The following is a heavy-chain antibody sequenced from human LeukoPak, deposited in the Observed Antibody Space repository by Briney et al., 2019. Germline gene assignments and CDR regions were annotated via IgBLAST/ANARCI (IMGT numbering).Heavy chain of an antibody. V-gene: IGHV4-59*08. Sequence: SETLSLTCTVSDDSITTYYWSWIRQPPGKGLEWVGYIYYKGNTNYNPSLKSRVTISVDTPNNQFSLKLRSVTAADTAVYYCARISGSSSWYFDYWGQGTLVTVSS. D-gene: IGHD6-13*01. CDR3: ARISGSSSWYFDY. J-gene: IGHJ4*02. CDR2: IYYKGNT. CDR1: DDSITTYY.